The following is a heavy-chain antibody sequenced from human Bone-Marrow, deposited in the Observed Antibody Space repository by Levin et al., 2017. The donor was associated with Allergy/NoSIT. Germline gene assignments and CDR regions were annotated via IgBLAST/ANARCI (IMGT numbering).Heavy chain of an antibody. CDR2: ISSSGDRT. V-gene: IGHV3-23*01. D-gene: IGHD2/OR15-2a*01. J-gene: IGHJ6*02. CDR3: AKDNDFLYSYYGMDV. CDR1: GFTFYSYA. Sequence: GGSLRLSCVGSGFTFYSYAMSWVRQAPGQGLEWVSTISSSGDRTYYADSVKGRFTISRDNSQKTVFLRMNSLRAEDTAVYYCAKDNDFLYSYYGMDVWGQGATVTISS.